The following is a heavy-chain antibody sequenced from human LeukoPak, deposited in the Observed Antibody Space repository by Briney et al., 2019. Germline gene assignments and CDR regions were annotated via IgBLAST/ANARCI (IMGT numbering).Heavy chain of an antibody. J-gene: IGHJ4*02. V-gene: IGHV3-21*01. CDR1: GFTFNTYT. CDR2: ITASSTAI. D-gene: IGHD3-9*01. CDR3: ARTYYGILTGYNPYFDY. Sequence: PGGSLRLSCAASGFTFNTYTMNWVRQAPGKGLEWVSSITASSTAIYSADSVKGRYTISRDNAKNFLYLQMNSLRAEDTAVYYCARTYYGILTGYNPYFDYWGQGILVTVSS.